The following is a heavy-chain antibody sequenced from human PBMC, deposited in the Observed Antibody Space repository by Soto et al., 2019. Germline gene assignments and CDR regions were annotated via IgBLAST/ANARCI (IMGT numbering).Heavy chain of an antibody. V-gene: IGHV3-30*18. CDR3: AKVRTGDLDY. CDR2: ISYDENNK. J-gene: IGHJ4*02. Sequence: QVQLVESGGGVVQPGRSRRLSCAASGFTFSSYGMNWVRQAPGKGLVWVAVISYDENNKYYADSVKGRFTISRDNSKNTLYLQMNSLRSEDTAVYYCAKVRTGDLDYWGQGTLVTVSS. D-gene: IGHD7-27*01. CDR1: GFTFSSYG.